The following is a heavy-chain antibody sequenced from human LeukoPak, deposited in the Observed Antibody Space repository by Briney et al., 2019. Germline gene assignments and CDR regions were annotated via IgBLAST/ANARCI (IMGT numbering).Heavy chain of an antibody. Sequence: SETLSLTCSVSGGSISSSSYYWGWIRQPPGKGLEWIGSIHDSGSTYYNQTLKSRLTISVDTSKNQFSLQLSSVTAADTAVYYCARDLSYYYDSSGYYPNWFDPWGQGTLVTVSS. CDR2: IHDSGST. J-gene: IGHJ5*02. V-gene: IGHV4-39*07. CDR3: ARDLSYYYDSSGYYPNWFDP. D-gene: IGHD3-22*01. CDR1: GGSISSSSYY.